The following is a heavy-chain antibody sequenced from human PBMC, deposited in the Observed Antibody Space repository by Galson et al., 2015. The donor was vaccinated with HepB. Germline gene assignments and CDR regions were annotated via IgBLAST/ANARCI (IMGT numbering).Heavy chain of an antibody. CDR2: INAGNGNT. CDR1: GYTFTSYA. J-gene: IGHJ4*02. Sequence: SVKVSCKASGYTFTSYAMHWVRQAPGQRLEWMGWINAGNGNTKYSQKFQGRVTITRDTSASTAYMELSSLRSEDTAVYYCASGYSYGLWFDDWGQGTLVTVSS. V-gene: IGHV1-3*01. CDR3: ASGYSYGLWFDD. D-gene: IGHD5-18*01.